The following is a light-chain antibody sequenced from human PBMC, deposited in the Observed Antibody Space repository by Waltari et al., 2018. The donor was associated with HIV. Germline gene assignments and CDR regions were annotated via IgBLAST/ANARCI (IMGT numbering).Light chain of an antibody. CDR2: GNN. CDR3: QSYDSSLSGSWV. V-gene: IGLV1-40*01. J-gene: IGLJ3*02. Sequence: QSVLTQPPSVSGAPGQRVTFSCTGSSSNIGAGYDVRWYQQLPGTAPKLLIYGNNNRPPGVPARFSGSKSGTSASLAITGLQAEDEADYYCQSYDSSLSGSWVFGGGTKLTVL. CDR1: SSNIGAGYD.